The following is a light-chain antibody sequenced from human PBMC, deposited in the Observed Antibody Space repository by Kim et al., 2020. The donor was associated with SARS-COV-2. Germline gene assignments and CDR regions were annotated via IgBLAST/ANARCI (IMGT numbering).Light chain of an antibody. Sequence: QSALTQPASVSGSPGQSITISCTGTSSDIGGYNYVSWYQQHPGRAPQLMIYDVTNRPSGVSNRFSGSKSGNTASLTISGLQAEDEADYYCSSYTGSDTLIFGGGTQLTVL. J-gene: IGLJ2*01. CDR3: SSYTGSDTLI. CDR1: SSDIGGYNY. V-gene: IGLV2-14*03. CDR2: DVT.